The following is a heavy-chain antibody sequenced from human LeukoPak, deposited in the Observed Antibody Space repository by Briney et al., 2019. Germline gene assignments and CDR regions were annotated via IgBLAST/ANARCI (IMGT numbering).Heavy chain of an antibody. J-gene: IGHJ4*02. CDR3: ARACYDFWSGYPGPADY. Sequence: GGSLRLSCAASGFTFSDYYMSWLRQAPGKGLEWVSYISSSGSTIHYADSVKGRFTISRDNAKNSLYLQMNSLRAEDTAVYYCARACYDFWSGYPGPADYWGQGTLVTVSS. V-gene: IGHV3-11*01. CDR2: ISSSGSTI. CDR1: GFTFSDYY. D-gene: IGHD3-3*01.